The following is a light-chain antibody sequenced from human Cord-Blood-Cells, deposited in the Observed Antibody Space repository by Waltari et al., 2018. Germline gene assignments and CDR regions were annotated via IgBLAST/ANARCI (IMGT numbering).Light chain of an antibody. V-gene: IGKV1-33*01. Sequence: DIQMTQSPSSLSASVGDSVTITCQASQDISNYLNWYQQKPGKAPKLLIYDASNLETGGPSRFSGSGSGTDFTFTISSLQPEDIATYYCQQYDNLLLTFGGGTKVEIK. CDR1: QDISNY. J-gene: IGKJ4*01. CDR2: DAS. CDR3: QQYDNLLLT.